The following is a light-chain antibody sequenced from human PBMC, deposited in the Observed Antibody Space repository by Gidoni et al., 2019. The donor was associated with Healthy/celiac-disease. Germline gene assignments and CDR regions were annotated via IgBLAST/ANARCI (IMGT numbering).Light chain of an antibody. CDR2: QDS. V-gene: IGLV3-1*01. J-gene: IGLJ1*01. Sequence: SYERTQPPSVSVSPGQTASITCSGDKLGDKYACWYQQKPGQSPVLVIYQDSKRPSGIPERFSGSNSGNTATLTISGTQAMDEADYYCQAWDSSTAHYVFGTGTKVTVL. CDR1: KLGDKY. CDR3: QAWDSSTAHYV.